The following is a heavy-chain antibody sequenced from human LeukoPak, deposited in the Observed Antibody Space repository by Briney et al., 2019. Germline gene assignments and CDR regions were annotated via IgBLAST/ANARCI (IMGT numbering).Heavy chain of an antibody. V-gene: IGHV4-39*01. CDR1: GGSISSSSYY. D-gene: IGHD5-24*01. CDR2: IYYSGST. CDR3: ARRNVEMATFDASDI. J-gene: IGHJ3*02. Sequence: PSETLSLTCTVSGGSISSSSYYWGWIRQPPGKGLEWIGSIYYSGSTYYNPSLKSRVTISVDTSKNQFSLKLSSVTAADTAVYYCARRNVEMATFDASDIWGQGTMVTVSS.